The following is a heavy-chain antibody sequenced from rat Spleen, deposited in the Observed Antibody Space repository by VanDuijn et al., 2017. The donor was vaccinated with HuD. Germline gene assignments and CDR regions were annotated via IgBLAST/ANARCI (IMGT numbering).Heavy chain of an antibody. D-gene: IGHD1-2*01. Sequence: EVQLVESGGGLVQPGRSMKLSCAASGFTFSNYGMAWVRQAPKKGLEWVAYISYDGGSTYYRDSVKGRFTISRDNAKSSLYLQMDSLGSGDTATYYCTTGITLVWGRGVMVTVSS. CDR3: TTGITLV. CDR1: GFTFSNYG. CDR2: ISYDGGST. V-gene: IGHV5-20*01. J-gene: IGHJ2*01.